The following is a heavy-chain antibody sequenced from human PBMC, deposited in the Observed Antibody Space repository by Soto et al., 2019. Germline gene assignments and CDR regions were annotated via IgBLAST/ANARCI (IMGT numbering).Heavy chain of an antibody. CDR2: IYYSGTT. CDR1: GGSISSGGYY. Sequence: QVQLQESGPGLVKPSQTLSLTCTVSGGSISSGGYYWNWIRQHPGKGLEWIGYIYYSGTTYYNPSLKSRVTLSVDTSKNQFSLTLSSVTAADTAVYYCAASCVGCGGFNYYGMDVWGQGTTVTVSS. CDR3: AASCVGCGGFNYYGMDV. V-gene: IGHV4-31*03. J-gene: IGHJ6*02. D-gene: IGHD2-21*01.